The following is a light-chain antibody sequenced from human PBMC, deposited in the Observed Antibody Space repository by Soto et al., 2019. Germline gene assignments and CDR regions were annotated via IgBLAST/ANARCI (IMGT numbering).Light chain of an antibody. Sequence: QSALTQPASVSGSPGQSITISCTGTSSDVGGYNYVSWYQQHPGKAPKLMIYEVSNRPSGVSNRFSGSKSGNTASLTISGLQAEDEADYYSSSSASSNSVVFGGGTKLTVL. CDR2: EVS. CDR1: SSDVGGYNY. CDR3: SSSASSNSVV. J-gene: IGLJ2*01. V-gene: IGLV2-14*01.